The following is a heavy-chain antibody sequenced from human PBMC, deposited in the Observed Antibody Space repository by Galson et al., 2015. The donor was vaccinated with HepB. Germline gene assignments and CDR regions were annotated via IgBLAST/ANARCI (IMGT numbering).Heavy chain of an antibody. V-gene: IGHV3-33*06. CDR2: IWYDGSNK. J-gene: IGHJ3*02. D-gene: IGHD6-19*01. CDR1: GFTFSSYG. Sequence: SLRLSCAASGFTFSSYGMHWVRQAPGKGLEWVAVIWYDGSNKYYADSVKGRFTISRDNSKNTLYQQMNSLRAEDTAVYYCAKVAGWGEQWLFFDIWGRGTMVTVSS. CDR3: AKVAGWGEQWLFFDI.